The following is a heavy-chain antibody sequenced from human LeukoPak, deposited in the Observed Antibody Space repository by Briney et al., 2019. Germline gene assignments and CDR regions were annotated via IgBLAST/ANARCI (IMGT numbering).Heavy chain of an antibody. D-gene: IGHD5/OR15-5a*01. CDR2: IYNSWST. CDR3: AKYSLSRETFQH. V-gene: IGHV4-30-4*07. CDR1: GDSIDSGGFS. Sequence: SETLSLTCVVSGDSIDSGGFSWSWIRQAPGKGLEWIGYIYNSWSTFYNPSLESRLTISIDMSKNQMSMRLNSVTAADTAVYFCAKYSLSRETFQHWGQGTLVTVSS. J-gene: IGHJ1*01.